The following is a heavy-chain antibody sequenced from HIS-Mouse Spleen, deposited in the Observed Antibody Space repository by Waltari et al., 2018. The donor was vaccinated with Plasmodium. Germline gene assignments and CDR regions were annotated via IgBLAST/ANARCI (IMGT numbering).Heavy chain of an antibody. Sequence: EVQMLESGGGLVQPGGSLRPSCAASGFPFSRSAMRWVRRAPGKGLEWVSANSGSSGSTYYADSVKGRFTISRDNSKNTLYLQMNSLRAEDTAVYYCAKSSKGTGDLWDYWGQGTLVTVSS. CDR3: AKSSKGTGDLWDY. V-gene: IGHV3-23*01. D-gene: IGHD7-27*01. J-gene: IGHJ4*02. CDR2: NSGSSGST. CDR1: GFPFSRSA.